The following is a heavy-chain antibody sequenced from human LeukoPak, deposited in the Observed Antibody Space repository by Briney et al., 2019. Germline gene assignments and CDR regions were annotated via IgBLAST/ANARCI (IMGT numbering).Heavy chain of an antibody. CDR1: GFDFNNYY. CDR2: IKFDGSDT. Sequence: GGSLRLSCAASGFDFNNYYMSWVRQAPGKGLKWLANIKFDGSDTYYVDSVKGRFTISRDNAKNSLYLQMSSLRVEDTALYYCTRDEGATVATYRFDFWGQGTLVTVSS. V-gene: IGHV3-7*01. J-gene: IGHJ4*02. D-gene: IGHD4-17*01. CDR3: TRDEGATVATYRFDF.